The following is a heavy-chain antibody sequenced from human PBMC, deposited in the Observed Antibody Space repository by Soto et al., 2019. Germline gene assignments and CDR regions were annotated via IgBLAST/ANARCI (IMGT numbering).Heavy chain of an antibody. D-gene: IGHD3-22*01. J-gene: IGHJ4*02. V-gene: IGHV1-18*04. CDR1: GYTFTSYG. CDR2: ISAYNGNT. CDR3: AGSLYYYDSRGYLDY. Sequence: ASVKVSCKASGYTFTSYGISWVRQAPGQGLEWMGWISAYNGNTNYAQKLQGRVTMTTDTSTSTAYMELRSLRSDDTAVYYCAGSLYYYDSRGYLDYWGQGTLVTVSS.